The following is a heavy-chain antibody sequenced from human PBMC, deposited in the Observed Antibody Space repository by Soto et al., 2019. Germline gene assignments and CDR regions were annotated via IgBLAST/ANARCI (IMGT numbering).Heavy chain of an antibody. CDR3: AKDRTVVTPRFDY. V-gene: IGHV3-23*01. J-gene: IGHJ4*02. D-gene: IGHD2-21*02. Sequence: AGGSLRLSCAASGFTFSSYAMSWVRQAPGKGLEWASAIGGSGGSTYYADSVKGRFNISRDNSKNTLYLQMNSLRAEDTAVYYCAKDRTVVTPRFDYWGQGTLVTVSS. CDR2: IGGSGGST. CDR1: GFTFSSYA.